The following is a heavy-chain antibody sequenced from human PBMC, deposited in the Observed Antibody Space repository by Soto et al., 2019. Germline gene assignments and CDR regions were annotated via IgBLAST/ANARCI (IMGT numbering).Heavy chain of an antibody. V-gene: IGHV4-34*01. J-gene: IGHJ5*02. D-gene: IGHD4-17*01. CDR2: INHSGST. CDR3: ARQGFDDYGDSNWFDP. CDR1: GESFSGYY. Sequence: KTSETLSLTCAVYGESFSGYYWSWIRQPPGKGLEWIGEINHSGSTNYNPSLKSRVTISVDTSKNQFSLKLSSVTAADTAVYYCARQGFDDYGDSNWFDPWGQGTLVTVSS.